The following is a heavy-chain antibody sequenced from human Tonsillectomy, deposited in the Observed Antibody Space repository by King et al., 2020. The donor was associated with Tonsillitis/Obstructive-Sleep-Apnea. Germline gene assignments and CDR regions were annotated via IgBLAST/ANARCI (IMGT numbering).Heavy chain of an antibody. CDR2: IYYSGST. D-gene: IGHD3-9*01. J-gene: IGHJ3*02. CDR3: ARAPGGYDILTGYSVVGAFDI. Sequence: VQLQESGPGLVKPSETLSLTCTVSGGSISSYYWSWIRQPPGKGLEWIGHIYYSGSTNYNPSLKIRVTISVDTSKNQFSLKLSSVTAADTAVYYCARAPGGYDILTGYSVVGAFDIWGQGTMVTVSS. CDR1: GGSISSYY. V-gene: IGHV4-59*08.